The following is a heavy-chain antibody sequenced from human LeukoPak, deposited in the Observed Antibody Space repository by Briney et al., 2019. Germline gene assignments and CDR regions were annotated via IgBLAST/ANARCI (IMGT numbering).Heavy chain of an antibody. J-gene: IGHJ6*03. CDR3: ATSIRFLEWLPPSGYMDV. CDR2: IVPIFGTA. CDR1: GGTFSSYA. Sequence: VASVKVSCKASGGTFSSYAISWVRQAPGQGLEWMGGIVPIFGTANYAQKFQGRVTITADESTSTAYMEVSSLRSEDTAVYYCATSIRFLEWLPPSGYMDVWGKGTTGTVSS. D-gene: IGHD3-3*01. V-gene: IGHV1-69*13.